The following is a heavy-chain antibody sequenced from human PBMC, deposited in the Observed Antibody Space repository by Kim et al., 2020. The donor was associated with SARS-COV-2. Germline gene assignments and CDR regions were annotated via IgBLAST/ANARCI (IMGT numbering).Heavy chain of an antibody. D-gene: IGHD1-20*01. J-gene: IGHJ6*02. Sequence: SETLSLTCAVYGGSFSGYYWSWIRQPPGKGLEWIGEINHSGSTNYNPSLKSRVTISVDTSKNQFSLKLSSVTAADTAVYYCARGGITGTGGMDGWGEGTT. CDR2: INHSGST. V-gene: IGHV4-34*01. CDR1: GGSFSGYY. CDR3: ARGGITGTGGMDG.